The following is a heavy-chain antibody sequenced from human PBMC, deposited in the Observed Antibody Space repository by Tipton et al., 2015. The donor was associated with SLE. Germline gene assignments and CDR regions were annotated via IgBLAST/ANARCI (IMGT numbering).Heavy chain of an antibody. Sequence: TLSLTCTVSGGSIRSYYWNWIRQPPGKGLEWIGYIYYSGTTNYNSSFNSRATISADTSKNQFSLRLRSVTASDTAFYYCARGTPFMEWERNWFDPWGQGTLVIVST. CDR3: ARGTPFMEWERNWFDP. D-gene: IGHD3-3*01. CDR2: IYYSGTT. V-gene: IGHV4-59*01. J-gene: IGHJ5*02. CDR1: GGSIRSYY.